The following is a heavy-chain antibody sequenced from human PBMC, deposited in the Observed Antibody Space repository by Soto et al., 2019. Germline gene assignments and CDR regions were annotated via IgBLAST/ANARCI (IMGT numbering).Heavy chain of an antibody. CDR2: ISTYTGNT. Sequence: GASVKVSCKASGYTFTNYGISWVRQAPGQGLEWMGWISTYTGNTDYAQKLQGRLTMTTDTSTTTAYMELRSLRSDDTAIYYCARDYYGSGAQDHYGMDVWGQGTTVTVSS. V-gene: IGHV1-18*01. CDR3: ARDYYGSGAQDHYGMDV. D-gene: IGHD3-10*01. CDR1: GYTFTNYG. J-gene: IGHJ6*02.